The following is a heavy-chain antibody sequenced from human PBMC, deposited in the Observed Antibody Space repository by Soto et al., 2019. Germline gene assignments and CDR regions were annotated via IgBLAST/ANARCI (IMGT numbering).Heavy chain of an antibody. Sequence: TLSLTCTVSGGSISSSSYYWGWIRQPPGKGLEWIGSIYYSGSTYYNPSLKSRVTISVDTSKNQFSLKLSSVTAADTAVYYCARLSFWTYGMDVWGQGTTVTVSS. D-gene: IGHD1-1*01. V-gene: IGHV4-39*01. CDR2: IYYSGST. J-gene: IGHJ6*02. CDR3: ARLSFWTYGMDV. CDR1: GGSISSSSYY.